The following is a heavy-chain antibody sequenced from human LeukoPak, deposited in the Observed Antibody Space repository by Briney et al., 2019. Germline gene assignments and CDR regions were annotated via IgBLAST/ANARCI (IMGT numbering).Heavy chain of an antibody. Sequence: PGGSLRLSYAASGFTFSSYSMNWVRQAPGKGLEWVSSISSSSSYIYYADSVKGRFTISRDNAKNSLYLQMNSLRAEDTAVYYCARDAGYDFWSGYYNYYYYYGMDVWGQGTTVTVSS. V-gene: IGHV3-21*01. CDR3: ARDAGYDFWSGYYNYYYYYGMDV. CDR1: GFTFSSYS. D-gene: IGHD3-3*01. J-gene: IGHJ6*02. CDR2: ISSSSSYI.